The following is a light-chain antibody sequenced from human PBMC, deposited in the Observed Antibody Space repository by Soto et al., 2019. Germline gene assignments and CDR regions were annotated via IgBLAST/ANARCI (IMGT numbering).Light chain of an antibody. CDR3: HQRRQWPLT. CDR1: QNNKNY. V-gene: IGKV4-1*01. J-gene: IGKJ4*01. Sequence: DIVVTQSPDSLAVSLGERATINCQSSQNNKNYLAWYQQKAGQPPKLLIDWASTRASGVPDRFSGSGSGTDFTLTISSLKAEDVAVYYCHQRRQWPLTFGGGTKVDI. CDR2: WAS.